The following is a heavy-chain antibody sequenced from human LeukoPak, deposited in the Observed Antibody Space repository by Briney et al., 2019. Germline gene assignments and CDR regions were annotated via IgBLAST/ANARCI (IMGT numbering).Heavy chain of an antibody. CDR1: GFTFSSFA. V-gene: IGHV3-23*01. CDR2: ISQSGGNT. D-gene: IGHD5-24*01. CDR3: AKTREMATRNPLDI. J-gene: IGHJ3*02. Sequence: GGSLRLSCAASGFTFSSFAMTWVRQAPGKGLECVSGISQSGGNTYYADSVKGRFTISRDNSKNTMYLQMNRLRAEDTAVYYCAKTREMATRNPLDIWGQGTLVTVFS.